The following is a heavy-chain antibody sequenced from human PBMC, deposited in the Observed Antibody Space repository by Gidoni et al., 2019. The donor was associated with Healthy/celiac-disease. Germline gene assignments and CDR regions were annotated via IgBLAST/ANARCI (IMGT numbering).Heavy chain of an antibody. D-gene: IGHD3-9*01. V-gene: IGHV4-34*01. CDR1: GGSFSGYY. J-gene: IGHJ4*02. CDR2: INHSGST. CDR3: ARRNIVTGYYIGY. Sequence: QVQLQQWGAGLLTPSETLSLTCAVYGGSFSGYYWSWIRQPPGKGLEWIGEINHSGSTNYNPSLKSRVTISVDTSKNQFSLKLSSVTAADTAVYYCARRNIVTGYYIGYWGQGTLVTVSS.